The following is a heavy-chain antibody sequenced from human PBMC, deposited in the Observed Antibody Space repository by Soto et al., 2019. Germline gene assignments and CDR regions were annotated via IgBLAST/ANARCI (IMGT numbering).Heavy chain of an antibody. J-gene: IGHJ4*02. CDR3: AGGMQYDILTGPQNLEY. Sequence: PGGSLRLSCAASGFTFSSYGMQRVRQAPGKGLERVAVIWYDGSNKYYADSVKGRFTISRDNSKNTLYLQMNSLRAEDTAVYYCAGGMQYDILTGPQNLEYWGQGTLGTVSS. CDR1: GFTFSSYG. V-gene: IGHV3-33*01. D-gene: IGHD3-9*01. CDR2: IWYDGSNK.